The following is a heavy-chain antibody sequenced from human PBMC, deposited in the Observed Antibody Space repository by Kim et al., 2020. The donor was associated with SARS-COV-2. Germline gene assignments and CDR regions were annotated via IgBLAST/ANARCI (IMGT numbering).Heavy chain of an antibody. CDR3: ARDLGQQLSWFDP. Sequence: GGSLRLSCAASGFTFSSYWMSWVRQAPGKGLEWVANIKQDGSEKYYVDSVKGRFTISRDNAKNSLYLQMNSLRAEDTAVYYCARDLGQQLSWFDPWGQGTLVTVSS. CDR1: GFTFSSYW. V-gene: IGHV3-7*01. D-gene: IGHD6-13*01. J-gene: IGHJ5*02. CDR2: IKQDGSEK.